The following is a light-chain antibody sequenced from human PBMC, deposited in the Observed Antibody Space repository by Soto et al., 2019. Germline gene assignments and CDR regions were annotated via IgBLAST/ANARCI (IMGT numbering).Light chain of an antibody. CDR2: DTS. Sequence: EIVLTQSPATLSLSPGERATLSCRASQSVGKYLAWYQQRPGQAPRVLIYDTSNRATGVPARFSGSGSGTAFTLTISSLEPEDFAVYYCQQRSNWLFTFGQGTKVEIK. CDR3: QQRSNWLFT. V-gene: IGKV3-11*01. J-gene: IGKJ2*01. CDR1: QSVGKY.